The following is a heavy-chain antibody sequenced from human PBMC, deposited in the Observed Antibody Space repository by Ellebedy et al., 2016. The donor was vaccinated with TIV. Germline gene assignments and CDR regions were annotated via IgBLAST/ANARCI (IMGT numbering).Heavy chain of an antibody. CDR1: GYTFTGYY. Sequence: ASVKVSCXASGYTFTGYYMHWVRQAPGQGLEWMGWINPNSGGTNYAQKFQGWVTMTRDTSISTAYMELSRLRSDDTAVYYCVANLGLRAPLGSDYWGQGTLVTVSS. D-gene: IGHD4-17*01. CDR2: INPNSGGT. J-gene: IGHJ4*02. CDR3: VANLGLRAPLGSDY. V-gene: IGHV1-2*04.